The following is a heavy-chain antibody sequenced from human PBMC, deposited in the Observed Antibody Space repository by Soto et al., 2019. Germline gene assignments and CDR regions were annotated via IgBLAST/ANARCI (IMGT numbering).Heavy chain of an antibody. CDR1: GFTFSSYA. V-gene: IGHV3-30-3*01. Sequence: PGGSLRLSCAASGFTFSSYAMHWVRQAPGKGLKWVAVISYDGSNKYYADSVKGRFTISRDNSKNTLYLQMNSLRAEDTAVYYCARESSKDYGLDYWGQGTLVTVSS. CDR2: ISYDGSNK. CDR3: ARESSKDYGLDY. D-gene: IGHD4-17*01. J-gene: IGHJ4*02.